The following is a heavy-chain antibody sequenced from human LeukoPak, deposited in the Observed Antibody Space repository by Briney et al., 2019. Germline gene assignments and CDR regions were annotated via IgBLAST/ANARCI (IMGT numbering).Heavy chain of an antibody. CDR1: GYTFTSYD. D-gene: IGHD2-2*01. CDR3: TTRIRSTSGTADY. J-gene: IGHJ4*02. CDR2: MNPSSGNT. V-gene: IGHV1-8*03. Sequence: ASVKVSCKASGYTFTSYDINWVRQATGQGLGWMGWMNPSSGNTGCAQKFQGRVTITRNTSISTAYMELSSLRSEDTAVYYCTTRIRSTSGTADYWGQGTLVTVSS.